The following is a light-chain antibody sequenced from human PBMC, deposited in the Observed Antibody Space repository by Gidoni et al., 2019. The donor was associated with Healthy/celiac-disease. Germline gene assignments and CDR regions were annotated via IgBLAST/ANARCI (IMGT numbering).Light chain of an antibody. J-gene: IGKJ2*01. CDR1: QSISSW. V-gene: IGKV1-5*03. Sequence: DIQMTPSPSTLSASVGDRVPITCRASQSISSWLAWYQQKPGKAPKLLIYKASSLESGVPSRFSGSGSGTEFTLTISSLQPDDFATYYCQQYNSYPMYTFGQGTKLEIK. CDR3: QQYNSYPMYT. CDR2: KAS.